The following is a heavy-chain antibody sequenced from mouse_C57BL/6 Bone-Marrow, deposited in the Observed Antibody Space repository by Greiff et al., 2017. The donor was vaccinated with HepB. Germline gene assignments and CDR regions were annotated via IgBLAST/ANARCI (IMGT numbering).Heavy chain of an antibody. V-gene: IGHV1-74*01. J-gene: IGHJ3*01. CDR2: IHPSDSDT. CDR1: GYTFTSYW. Sequence: QVHVKQSGAELVMPGASVKVSCKASGYTFTSYWMHWVKQRPGQGLEWIGRIHPSDSDTNYNQKFKGKATLTVDKSSSTAYMQVSSLTSEESAVFYCANWFAYWGQGTLVTVSA. CDR3: ANWFAY.